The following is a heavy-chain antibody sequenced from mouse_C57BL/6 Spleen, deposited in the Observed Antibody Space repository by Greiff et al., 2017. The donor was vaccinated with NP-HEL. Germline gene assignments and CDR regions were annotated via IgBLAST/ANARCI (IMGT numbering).Heavy chain of an antibody. J-gene: IGHJ3*01. CDR3: ARRTMVTTGAIAD. CDR1: GYTFTSYW. Sequence: VQLQQPGAELVKPGASVKLSCKASGYTFTSYWMQWVKQRPGQGLEWIGEIDPSDSYTNFNQKFKGKATLTVDTSSSTAYMQLSSLTSEDSAVYDCARRTMVTTGAIADWGQGTLVTVSA. V-gene: IGHV1-50*01. CDR2: IDPSDSYT. D-gene: IGHD2-2*01.